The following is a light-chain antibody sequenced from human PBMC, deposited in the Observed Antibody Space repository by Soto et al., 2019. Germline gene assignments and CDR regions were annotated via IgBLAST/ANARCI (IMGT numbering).Light chain of an antibody. J-gene: IGLJ3*02. V-gene: IGLV6-57*01. CDR3: QSYDATNQV. Sequence: NFMLTQPHSVSESPGKTVIISCTRSSGSIASNYVQWYQQRPDSSPTTVIYEDNQRPSGVPDRFSGSIDSSSNSASLTISGLETEDEADYYCQSYDATNQVFGGGTQLTVL. CDR1: SGSIASNY. CDR2: EDN.